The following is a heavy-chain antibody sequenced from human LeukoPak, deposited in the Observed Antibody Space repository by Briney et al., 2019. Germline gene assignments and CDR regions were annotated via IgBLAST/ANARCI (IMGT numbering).Heavy chain of an antibody. CDR2: IYHSGST. CDR3: ARGQKYTYGYTVTELGSRYFDY. V-gene: IGHV4-4*02. CDR1: GGSISDNNW. D-gene: IGHD5-18*01. Sequence: SGTLSLTCAVSGGSISDNNWWSWVRQPPGKGLEWIGEIYHSGSTNYNRSLKSRVTISVDTSKNWFSLRLTSVTAADTAVYYCARGQKYTYGYTVTELGSRYFDYWGQGTLVTVSS. J-gene: IGHJ4*02.